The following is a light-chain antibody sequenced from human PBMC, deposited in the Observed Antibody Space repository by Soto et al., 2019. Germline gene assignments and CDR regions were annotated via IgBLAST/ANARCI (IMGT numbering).Light chain of an antibody. CDR1: SSDVGAYNY. J-gene: IGLJ2*01. CDR3: SSYTSSSTLV. Sequence: QSALTQPASVSGSPGQSITISCSGTSSDVGAYNYVSWYQQHPGKAPKLMIYEVRNRTLGVFNRFSGSKSGNTASLTISGLLAEDEADYYCSSYTSSSTLVFGGGTKLTVL. CDR2: EVR. V-gene: IGLV2-14*01.